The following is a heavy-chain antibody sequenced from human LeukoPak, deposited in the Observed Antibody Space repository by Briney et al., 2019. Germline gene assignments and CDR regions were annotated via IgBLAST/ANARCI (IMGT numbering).Heavy chain of an antibody. CDR3: ARPRGCGSSRCNNFDY. D-gene: IGHD2-2*01. CDR1: GFILSGFS. J-gene: IGHJ4*02. Sequence: GGSLRLSCAVSGFILSGFSMGWVRQAPGKGLEWVANMREDGSAIFYVDSVKGRFTISRDNAKNSLYLQMNNLRAEDTAVYYCARPRGCGSSRCNNFDYWGQGTRVTVSS. CDR2: MREDGSAI. V-gene: IGHV3-7*01.